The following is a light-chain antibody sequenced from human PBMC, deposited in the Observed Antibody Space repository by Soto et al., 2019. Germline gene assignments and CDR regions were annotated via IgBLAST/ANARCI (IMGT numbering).Light chain of an antibody. CDR1: QSIGGSY. V-gene: IGKV3-15*01. CDR2: RTS. Sequence: ELVFTPSPGTLAWSPGGRGPLSCRASQSIGGSYLAWYQQKPGKAPRLLIYRTSTRATGIPARFSGSGSGTEFTLTISSLQSEDFAVYYCQQYNNWLITFGQGTRLEIK. CDR3: QQYNNWLIT. J-gene: IGKJ5*01.